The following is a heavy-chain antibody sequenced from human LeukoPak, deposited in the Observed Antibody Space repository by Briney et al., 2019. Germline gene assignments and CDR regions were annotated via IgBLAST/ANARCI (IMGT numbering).Heavy chain of an antibody. V-gene: IGHV3-21*06. J-gene: IGHJ4*02. CDR3: VRAFPPLRTATAGDF. Sequence: GGSLRLSCTASGFTFSDCDMNWVRQAPGKGPEWVSSISGRSTHIYYGDSVKGRFSISRDNAQNLVFLQMNSLRVEDTAVYYCVRAFPPLRTATAGDFWGQGVLVTVSS. CDR1: GFTFSDCD. D-gene: IGHD4-11*01. CDR2: ISGRSTHI.